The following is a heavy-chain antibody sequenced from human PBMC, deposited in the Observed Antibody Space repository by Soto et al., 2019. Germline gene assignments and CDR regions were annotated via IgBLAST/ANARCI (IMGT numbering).Heavy chain of an antibody. CDR3: ARDLWGYCGTDCYPLDV. V-gene: IGHV4-59*01. CDR2: MYNTGST. Sequence: SETLSLTCTVSGVSISSYYWSWIRQPPGKGLEWIGYMYNTGSTVYNPPFKSRVTISVDTSKNQFSLKLNSVTAADTAVYYCARDLWGYCGTDCYPLDVWGQGTTVTVSS. CDR1: GVSISSYY. D-gene: IGHD2-21*02. J-gene: IGHJ6*02.